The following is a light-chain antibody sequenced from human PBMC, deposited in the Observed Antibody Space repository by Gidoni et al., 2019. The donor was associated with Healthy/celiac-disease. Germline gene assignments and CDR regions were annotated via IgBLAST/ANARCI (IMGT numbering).Light chain of an antibody. V-gene: IGLV1-40*01. CDR1: SSNIGAGYD. CDR2: GNS. J-gene: IGLJ2*01. Sequence: QSVLTQPPSVSGAPGQRVTISCTGSSSNIGAGYDVHWYQQLPGTAPKLLFYGNSNRPSGVPDRFSGSKSGTSASLAITGLQAEDEADYYCQSYDSSLSGFGVFGGGTKLTVL. CDR3: QSYDSSLSGFGV.